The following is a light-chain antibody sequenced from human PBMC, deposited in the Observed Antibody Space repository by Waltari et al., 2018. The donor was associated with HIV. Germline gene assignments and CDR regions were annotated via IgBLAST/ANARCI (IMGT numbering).Light chain of an antibody. V-gene: IGKV1-39*01. J-gene: IGKJ1*01. CDR1: QRISSY. CDR2: GAS. CDR3: QQNNSTPCT. Sequence: IQMTQSPFHLSGFVGSKVHNTCRASQRISSYLDWYQQKPGKAPKLLISGASTLQSGVPSRFSGSGSGTDFTLTISSLQPDDFVIYYCQQNNSTPCTFGQGTKVEIK.